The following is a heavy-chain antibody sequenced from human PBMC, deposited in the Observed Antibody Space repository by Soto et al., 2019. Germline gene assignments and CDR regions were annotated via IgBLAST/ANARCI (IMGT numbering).Heavy chain of an antibody. V-gene: IGHV4-39*01. CDR1: GGSIGSSSYY. J-gene: IGHJ6*02. D-gene: IGHD3-3*01. CDR2: IYHSGST. CDR3: ARHVLEWPLWGMDV. Sequence: SETLSLTCTVSGGSIGSSSYYWGWIRQSPGKGLEWIGYIYHSGSTYYNPSLKSRVTISVDTSKNQFSLKLSSVTAADTAVYYCARHVLEWPLWGMDVWGQGTTVTVSS.